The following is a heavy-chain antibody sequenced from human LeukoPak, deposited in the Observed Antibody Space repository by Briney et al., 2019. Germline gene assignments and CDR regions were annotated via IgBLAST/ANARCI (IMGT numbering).Heavy chain of an antibody. CDR2: MYSGGST. Sequence: RGTLRLSCAVSLFTVSGHYMSWVRQAPGRGLEWVSVMYSGGSTYYADSVKGRFTISRDNSTNTLYLQIHSLRAEDTAVYYCARSNYYDSRRFDSWGQGTLVTVSS. J-gene: IGHJ4*02. D-gene: IGHD3-22*01. CDR1: LFTVSGHY. CDR3: ARSNYYDSRRFDS. V-gene: IGHV3-53*01.